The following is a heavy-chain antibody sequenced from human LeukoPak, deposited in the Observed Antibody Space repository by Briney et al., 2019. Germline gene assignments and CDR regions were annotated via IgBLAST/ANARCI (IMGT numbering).Heavy chain of an antibody. V-gene: IGHV3-30*18. CDR1: GFTFSRHD. D-gene: IGHD6-13*01. CDR3: AKGVSSSWSNDAFDI. CDR2: ISPDGSNK. Sequence: GSSLRLSCIASGFTFSRHDMNWVRQAPGQGLEWVGVISPDGSNKYYAHTLQGRFTITRDNSKNTPYLQMNSLRTEDTAVYYCAKGVSSSWSNDAFDIWGQGTMVTVSS. J-gene: IGHJ3*02.